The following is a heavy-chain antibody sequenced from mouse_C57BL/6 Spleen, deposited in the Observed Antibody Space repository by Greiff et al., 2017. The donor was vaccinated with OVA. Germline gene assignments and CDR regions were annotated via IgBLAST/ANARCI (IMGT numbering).Heavy chain of an antibody. CDR1: GYTFTSYW. V-gene: IGHV1-69*01. Sequence: QVQLQQSGAELVMPGASVKLSCKASGYTFTSYWMHWVKQRPGQGLEWIGEIDPSDSYINYNQKFKGKSTLTVDKSSSTAYMQLSSLTSEDSADYYDAKASYGSSLVYFDYWGQGTTLTVSS. D-gene: IGHD1-1*01. CDR3: AKASYGSSLVYFDY. J-gene: IGHJ2*01. CDR2: IDPSDSYI.